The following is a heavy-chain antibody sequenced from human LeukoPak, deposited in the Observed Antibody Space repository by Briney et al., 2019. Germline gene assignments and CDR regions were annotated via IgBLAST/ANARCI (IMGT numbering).Heavy chain of an antibody. CDR1: GGSISSYY. CDR2: IYYSGST. Sequence: SETLSLTCTVSGGSISSYYWSWIRQPPGKGLEWIGYIYYSGSTNYNPSLKSRVTISVDTSKNQFPLKLSSVTAADTAVYYCARAGGRIAVRVGTNWFDPWGQGTLVTVSS. V-gene: IGHV4-59*01. CDR3: ARAGGRIAVRVGTNWFDP. D-gene: IGHD6-6*01. J-gene: IGHJ5*02.